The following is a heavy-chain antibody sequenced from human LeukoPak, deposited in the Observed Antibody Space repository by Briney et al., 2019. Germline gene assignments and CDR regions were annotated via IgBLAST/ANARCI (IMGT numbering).Heavy chain of an antibody. CDR1: GFTFSSYG. CDR3: AARDIVVVVAATLDY. Sequence: GGSLRLSWAASGFTFSSYGMHWVRQAPGKGLEWVAVISYDGSNKYYADSVKGRFTISRDNSKNTLYLQMNSLRAEDTAVYYCAARDIVVVVAATLDYWGQGTLVTVSS. V-gene: IGHV3-30*03. CDR2: ISYDGSNK. J-gene: IGHJ4*02. D-gene: IGHD2-15*01.